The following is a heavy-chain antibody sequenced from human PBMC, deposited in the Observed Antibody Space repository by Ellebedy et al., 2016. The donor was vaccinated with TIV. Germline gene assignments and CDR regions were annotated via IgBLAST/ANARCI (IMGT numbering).Heavy chain of an antibody. CDR3: ARVCWRAPTLVVSVACFDY. J-gene: IGHJ4*02. V-gene: IGHV1-3*01. D-gene: IGHD2-2*01. CDR1: GYTFTSYA. Sequence: ASVKVSCKASGYTFTSYAMHWVRQAPGQRLEWMGWINAGNGTTKYSQKFQGRVTITRDTSASTAYMELSSLRSEDTAVYYCARVCWRAPTLVVSVACFDYWGQGTLVTVSS. CDR2: INAGNGTT.